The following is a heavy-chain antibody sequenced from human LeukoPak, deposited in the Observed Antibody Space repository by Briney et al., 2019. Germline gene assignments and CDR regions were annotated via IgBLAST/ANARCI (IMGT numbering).Heavy chain of an antibody. CDR1: GGSISSGGYS. CDR3: ARSGWGPRWYYDFWSGDRPPPLFDL. CDR2: IYHSGST. D-gene: IGHD3-3*01. Sequence: SQTLSLTCAVSGGSISSGGYSWSWIRQPPGKGLEWIGYIYHSGSTYYNPSLKSRVTISVDRSKNQFSLKLSSVTAADTAVYYCARSGWGPRWYYDFWSGDRPPPLFDLWGRGTLVTASS. V-gene: IGHV4-30-2*01. J-gene: IGHJ2*01.